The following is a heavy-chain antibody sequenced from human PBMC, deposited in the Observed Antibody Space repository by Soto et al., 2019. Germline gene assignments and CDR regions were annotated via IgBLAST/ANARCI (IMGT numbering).Heavy chain of an antibody. CDR3: AKENGETRTALTVYYYYGLDV. V-gene: IGHV3-23*01. J-gene: IGHJ6*02. D-gene: IGHD1-7*01. CDR1: GFTFSSYV. CDR2: IIVSGGST. Sequence: GGSLRLSCAASGFTFSSYVMSWVRQAPGKGLEWVSTIIVSGGSTYYADSVKGRFTISRDNSKNTLYLQMNSLRAEDTALYYCAKENGETRTALTVYYYYGLDVWGQGTTVTVSS.